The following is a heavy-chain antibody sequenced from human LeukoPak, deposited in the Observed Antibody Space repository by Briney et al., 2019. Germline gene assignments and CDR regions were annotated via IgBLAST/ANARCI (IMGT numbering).Heavy chain of an antibody. J-gene: IGHJ3*02. V-gene: IGHV4-39*01. CDR1: GGSISSSRYY. CDR2: IYYSGST. CDR3: ARLDYYGSGSYYNVRAFDI. Sequence: SETLSLTCTVSGGSISSSRYYWGWIRQPPGKGLEWIGSIYYSGSTYDNPSLKSRVTISVDTSKNQFSLKLSSVTAADTAVYYCARLDYYGSGSYYNVRAFDIWGQGTMVTVSS. D-gene: IGHD3-10*01.